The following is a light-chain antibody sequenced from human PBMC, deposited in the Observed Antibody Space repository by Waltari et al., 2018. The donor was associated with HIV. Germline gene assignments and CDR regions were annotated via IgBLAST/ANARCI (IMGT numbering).Light chain of an antibody. J-gene: IGKJ2*01. V-gene: IGKV3-20*01. CDR1: QSVHSDY. Sequence: EVVLTQPPGPLSLSPGERVSLSCRASQSVHSDYLAWYQQKPGQAPRLLIYSASTRAAGIPDRFSGSGSGTDFTLTIAGLESEDFAEYYCQQYGTSVYTFGQGTKLEIK. CDR3: QQYGTSVYT. CDR2: SAS.